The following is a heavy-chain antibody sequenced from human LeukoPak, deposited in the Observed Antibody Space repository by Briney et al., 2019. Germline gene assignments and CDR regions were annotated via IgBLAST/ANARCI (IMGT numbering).Heavy chain of an antibody. CDR1: GFTFSSYV. D-gene: IGHD1-14*01. CDR2: IGRSDDT. J-gene: IGHJ4*02. Sequence: GGSLRLSCAASGFTFSSYVMSWVRQAPGKGLEWVSTIGRSDDTYYADSLKGRFTISRDNAKSSLYLQMNSLRAEDTAFYYCARNISSAGTSYFDYWGQGTLVTVSP. CDR3: ARNISSAGTSYFDY. V-gene: IGHV3-23*01.